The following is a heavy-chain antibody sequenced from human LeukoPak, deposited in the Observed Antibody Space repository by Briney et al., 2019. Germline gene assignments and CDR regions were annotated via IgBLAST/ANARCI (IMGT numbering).Heavy chain of an antibody. Sequence: GGSLRLSCAASGFSFSTSWMTWVRQAPGKGLEWVANIRRDGGEIYYMDSVKGRFAISRDNAKNSLYLQMNSLRVEDTAVYYCVRDGDDWNDFDHWGQGTVVTVSS. CDR1: GFSFSTSW. CDR2: IRRDGGEI. V-gene: IGHV3-7*01. J-gene: IGHJ4*03. D-gene: IGHD1-1*01. CDR3: VRDGDDWNDFDH.